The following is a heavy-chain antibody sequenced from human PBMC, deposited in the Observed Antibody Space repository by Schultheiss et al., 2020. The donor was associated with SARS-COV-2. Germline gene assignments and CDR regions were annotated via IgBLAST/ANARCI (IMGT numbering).Heavy chain of an antibody. CDR3: ARDVAYCSGGSCYGIDC. CDR2: IYYSGST. Sequence: LRLSCTVSGGSISSGGYYWSWIRQHPGKGLEWIGCIYYSGSTNYNPSLKSRVTISVDTSKNQFSLKLSSVTAADTAVYYCARDVAYCSGGSCYGIDCWGQGTLVTVSS. V-gene: IGHV4-31*03. D-gene: IGHD2-15*01. J-gene: IGHJ4*02. CDR1: GGSISSGGYY.